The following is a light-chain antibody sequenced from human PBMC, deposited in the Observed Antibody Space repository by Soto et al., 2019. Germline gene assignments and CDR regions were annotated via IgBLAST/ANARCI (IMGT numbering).Light chain of an antibody. CDR2: AAY. J-gene: IGKJ1*01. CDR1: QSISTY. Sequence: DIQITQSPSSLSASVGDTVTITCRASQSISTYLTWYQQKPGKAPKLLIYAAYNLQSGVPSRFSGSGSGTDFTLTISSLRPEDFAAYYCQQSYDMPWTFGQGTKVDI. V-gene: IGKV1-39*01. CDR3: QQSYDMPWT.